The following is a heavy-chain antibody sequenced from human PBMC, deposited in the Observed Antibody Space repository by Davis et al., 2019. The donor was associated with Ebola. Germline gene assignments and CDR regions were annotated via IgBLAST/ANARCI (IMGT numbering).Heavy chain of an antibody. CDR2: VSGGGGRT. CDR3: AKGLSFPPTLPHFMDV. D-gene: IGHD1-26*01. CDR1: GFTFSSYA. V-gene: IGHV3-23*01. Sequence: GESLKISCAASGFTFSSYAMSWVRQAPGKGLEWVSSVSGGGGRTDYAESVKGRFTVSRDNSRNTLHLQMNFLRAEDTAVYYCAKGLSFPPTLPHFMDVWGKGTTVIVSS. J-gene: IGHJ6*04.